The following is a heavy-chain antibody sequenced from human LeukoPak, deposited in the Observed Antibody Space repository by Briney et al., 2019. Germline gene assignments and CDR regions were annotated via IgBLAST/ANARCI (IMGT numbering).Heavy chain of an antibody. V-gene: IGHV3-11*04. CDR3: ARFLEWLFPFDY. CDR2: ISSSGNTI. D-gene: IGHD3-3*01. CDR1: GFIFSDYY. Sequence: GGSLRLSCAASGFIFSDYYMSWIRQAPGKGLEWVSSISSSGNTIYYADSVKGRFTIFRDNAKNSLSLQMNSLRAEDTAVYYCARFLEWLFPFDYWGQGTLVTVSS. J-gene: IGHJ4*02.